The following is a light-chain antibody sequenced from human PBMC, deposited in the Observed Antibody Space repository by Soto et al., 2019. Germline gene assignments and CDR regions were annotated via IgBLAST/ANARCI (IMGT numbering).Light chain of an antibody. CDR1: QTISSW. Sequence: DIHLSPSPSFLSAAVGDKVSNTCLASQTISSWLAWYQQKPGKAPKLLIYKASTLKSGVPSRFSGSGSGTEFTLTISSLQPDDFATYYCQHYNSYSEAFGQGTKVDNK. J-gene: IGKJ1*01. V-gene: IGKV1-5*03. CDR3: QHYNSYSEA. CDR2: KAS.